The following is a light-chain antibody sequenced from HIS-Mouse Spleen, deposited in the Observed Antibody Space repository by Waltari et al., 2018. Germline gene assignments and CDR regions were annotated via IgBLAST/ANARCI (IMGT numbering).Light chain of an antibody. CDR3: YSTDSSGNHRV. CDR2: EDS. Sequence: SYELTQPPSVSVSPGQTPRITFSGHALPKKYAYWSQLKSGQAPVLVIYEDSKRPSGIPERFSGSSSGTMATLTISGAQVEDEADYYCYSTDSSGNHRVFGGGTKLTVL. J-gene: IGLJ2*01. V-gene: IGLV3-10*01. CDR1: ALPKKY.